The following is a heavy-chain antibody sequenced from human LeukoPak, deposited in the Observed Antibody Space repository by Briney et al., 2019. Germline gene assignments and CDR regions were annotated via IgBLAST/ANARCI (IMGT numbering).Heavy chain of an antibody. J-gene: IGHJ4*02. D-gene: IGHD3-22*01. CDR1: GFPVSSNY. V-gene: IGHV3-53*01. CDR2: IYSGGST. CDR3: ARGAKYYYDSSGLYYFDY. Sequence: PGGSLSLSCAASGFPVSSNYMSGGRQAPGKGLEGVSVIYSGGSTYYADSVKGRFTISRDNSKNTLYLQMNSLRAEDTAVYYCARGAKYYYDSSGLYYFDYWGQGTLVTVSS.